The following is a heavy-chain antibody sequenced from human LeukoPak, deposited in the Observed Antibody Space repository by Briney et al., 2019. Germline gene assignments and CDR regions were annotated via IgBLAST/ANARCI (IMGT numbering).Heavy chain of an antibody. CDR2: ISGSGGNT. CDR1: GFTFTNYA. V-gene: IGHV3-23*01. Sequence: GGCLRLSCAASGFTFTNYAMSWVRQAPGKGLEWVSAISGSGGNTYYADSVKGRFTISRDNSKNTLYLQMNSLRAEDTAVYYCAKDPSGSYSMLFDYWGQATLVTVSS. CDR3: AKDPSGSYSMLFDY. D-gene: IGHD1-26*01. J-gene: IGHJ4*02.